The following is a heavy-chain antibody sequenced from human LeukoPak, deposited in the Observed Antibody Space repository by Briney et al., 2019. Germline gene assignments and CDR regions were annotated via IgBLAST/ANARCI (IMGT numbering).Heavy chain of an antibody. CDR3: ARDAVPLGYCRGGRCARGDPFFT. J-gene: IGHJ3*01. CDR2: IYTSGST. Sequence: SETLSLTCTVSGGSISSYYWSWIRQPAGKGLEWIGRIYTSGSTNYNPSLKSRVTMSVDTSKNQFSLKLSSVTAADTAVYYCARDAVPLGYCRGGRCARGDPFFTRGQRTMVTVSS. D-gene: IGHD2-15*01. CDR1: GGSISSYY. V-gene: IGHV4-4*07.